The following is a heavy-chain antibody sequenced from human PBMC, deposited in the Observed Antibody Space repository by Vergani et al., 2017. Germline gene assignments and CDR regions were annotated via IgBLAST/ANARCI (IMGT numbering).Heavy chain of an antibody. D-gene: IGHD3-10*01. J-gene: IGHJ6*02. Sequence: EEHLVESGGGLVKPGGSLRLSCVASGFTFGSYSVNWVRQAPGRGLEWVSSISSSGNYVYYAASVKGRFSISRDNAKNLLSLQMNSLRADDTAVYYCARDQGSGTNRHHYDLDVWGQGTTVTVSS. CDR3: ARDQGSGTNRHHYDLDV. V-gene: IGHV3-21*06. CDR1: GFTFGSYS. CDR2: ISSSGNYV.